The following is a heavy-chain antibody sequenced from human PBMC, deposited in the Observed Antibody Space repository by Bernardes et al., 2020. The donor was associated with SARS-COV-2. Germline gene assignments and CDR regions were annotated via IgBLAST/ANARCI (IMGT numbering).Heavy chain of an antibody. CDR1: GGSISSSRYY. CDR2: IYYSGST. Sequence: SETLSLTCTVSGGSISSSRYYWDWIRQPPGKGLEWIGSIYYSGSTYYNPSLKSRVTISVDTSKNQFSLKLSSVTAADTAVHYCARREAAAGTTDYWGQGTLVTVSS. V-gene: IGHV4-39*01. CDR3: ARREAAAGTTDY. D-gene: IGHD6-13*01. J-gene: IGHJ4*02.